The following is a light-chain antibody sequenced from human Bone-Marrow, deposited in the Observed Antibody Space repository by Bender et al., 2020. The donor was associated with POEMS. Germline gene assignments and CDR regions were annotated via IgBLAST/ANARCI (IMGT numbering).Light chain of an antibody. CDR3: CSYAGSSTWV. CDR1: SSDLGSYSF. CDR2: EVT. J-gene: IGLJ3*02. V-gene: IGLV2-23*02. Sequence: QSALTQPASVSGSPGQSITLSCTGISSDLGSYSFVSWYQYNPGKAPKLMIYEVTQRPSGVSNRFSGSKSGSTASLTISGLQAEDEADYYCCSYAGSSTWVFGGGTKLTV.